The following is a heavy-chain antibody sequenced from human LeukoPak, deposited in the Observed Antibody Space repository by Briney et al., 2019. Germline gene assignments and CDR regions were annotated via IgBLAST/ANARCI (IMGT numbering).Heavy chain of an antibody. CDR3: ARRGIYYPIDY. CDR2: IYYSGST. V-gene: IGHV4-39*01. Sequence: SETLSLTCTVSGGSISSSSYYWGWIRQPPGKGLEWIGSIYYSGSTYYNPSLKSRVTISVDTSKNQFSLKLSSVTAADTAVYYCARRGIYYPIDYWGQGTLVTVSS. D-gene: IGHD1-26*01. CDR1: GGSISSSSYY. J-gene: IGHJ4*02.